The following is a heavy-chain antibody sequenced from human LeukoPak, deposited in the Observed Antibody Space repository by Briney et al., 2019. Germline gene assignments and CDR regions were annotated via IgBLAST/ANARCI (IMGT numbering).Heavy chain of an antibody. CDR3: AKVNYVYLREGYFDY. CDR1: GFTFSSYA. J-gene: IGHJ4*02. Sequence: GGSLRLSCAASGFTFSSYAMSWVRQAPGKGLEWVSAISGTGGSTYYADSVKGRFTISRDNSKNTQYLQMNSLRAEDTAVYYCAKVNYVYLREGYFDYWGQGTLVTVSS. CDR2: ISGTGGST. D-gene: IGHD2-2*02. V-gene: IGHV3-23*01.